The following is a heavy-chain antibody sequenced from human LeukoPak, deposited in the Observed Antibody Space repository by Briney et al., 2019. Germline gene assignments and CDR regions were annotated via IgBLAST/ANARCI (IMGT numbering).Heavy chain of an antibody. D-gene: IGHD3-3*01. CDR2: ISSSSSYI. Sequence: TGGSLRLSCAASGFTLSSYSMNWVRQAPGKGLEWVSAISSSSSYIYYADSVKGRFTISRDNAKNSLYPQMNSLRAEDTAVYYCARESYFYYDFFGNWFDPWGQGTLVTVSS. J-gene: IGHJ5*02. V-gene: IGHV3-21*04. CDR1: GFTLSSYS. CDR3: ARESYFYYDFFGNWFDP.